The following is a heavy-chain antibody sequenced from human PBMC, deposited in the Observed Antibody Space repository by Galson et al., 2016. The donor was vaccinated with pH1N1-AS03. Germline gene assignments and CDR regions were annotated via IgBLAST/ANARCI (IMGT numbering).Heavy chain of an antibody. Sequence: SVKVSCKASGYTFTNYGISWVRQAPGQGLEWMGWISAYNGNTIYAQKLQGRVTLTTDTSTSTAYMELRSLRSADTAVYYCARGWPDYGGDSFLGWDHWGQGSLVTVSS. CDR2: ISAYNGNT. V-gene: IGHV1-18*01. CDR1: GYTFTNYG. CDR3: ARGWPDYGGDSFLGWDH. J-gene: IGHJ4*02. D-gene: IGHD4-23*01.